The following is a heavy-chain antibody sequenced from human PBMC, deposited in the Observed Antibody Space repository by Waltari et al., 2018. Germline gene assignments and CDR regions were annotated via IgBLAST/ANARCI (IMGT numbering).Heavy chain of an antibody. CDR1: GGTFISQA. Sequence: QVQPVQSGDWVEKPGSSVKLSRKASGGTFISQATSWVSQAPGQGLEWMGGIIPIFGTANYAQKFQGRVTITADESTSTAYMELSSLRSEDTAVYYCASCGNGEDYMDVWGKGTTVTVSS. V-gene: IGHV1-69*01. CDR2: IIPIFGTA. J-gene: IGHJ6*03. D-gene: IGHD2-8*01. CDR3: ASCGNGEDYMDV.